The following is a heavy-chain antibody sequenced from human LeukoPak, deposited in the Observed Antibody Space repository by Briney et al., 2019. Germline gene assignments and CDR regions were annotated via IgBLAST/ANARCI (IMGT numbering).Heavy chain of an antibody. V-gene: IGHV3-23*01. J-gene: IGHJ4*02. CDR3: ARGGQWLVKDY. CDR2: ISGSGDAT. D-gene: IGHD6-19*01. Sequence: GGSLRLSCAASGFTFSSYAMTWVRQAPGKGLEWVSAISGSGDATFYADSVKGRFTISRDNAKNSLYLQMNSLRAEDTAVYYCARGGQWLVKDYWGQGTLVTVSS. CDR1: GFTFSSYA.